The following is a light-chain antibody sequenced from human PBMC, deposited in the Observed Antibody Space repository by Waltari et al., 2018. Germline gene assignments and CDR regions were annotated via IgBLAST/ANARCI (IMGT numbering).Light chain of an antibody. V-gene: IGKV3-11*01. J-gene: IGKJ2*01. CDR1: QSVSSY. CDR3: QLRVNWPPAYT. CDR2: DAF. Sequence: EIVLTQSPAPLSLSPGERATLSCRASQSVSSYLAWYQQTPGQAPRLLIYDAFNRDTGIPARFSGSGSGTDFTLTISSLEPEDFAVYYCQLRVNWPPAYTFGQGTKLEI.